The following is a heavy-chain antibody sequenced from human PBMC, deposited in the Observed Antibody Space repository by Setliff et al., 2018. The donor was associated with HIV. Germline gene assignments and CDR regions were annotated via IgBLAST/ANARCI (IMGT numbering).Heavy chain of an antibody. CDR1: GYTFTDYY. J-gene: IGHJ1*01. D-gene: IGHD6-19*01. V-gene: IGHV1-2*02. CDR3: ARAPLRSGWYLPHFQH. Sequence: GASVKVSCKASGYTFTDYYIHWVRQAPGQGLEWMEWINTNSGSTTYAQKFQGRVTMTRDTSISAAYMGLTRLRSDDTAVYYCARAPLRSGWYLPHFQHWGQGTLVTVS. CDR2: INTNSGST.